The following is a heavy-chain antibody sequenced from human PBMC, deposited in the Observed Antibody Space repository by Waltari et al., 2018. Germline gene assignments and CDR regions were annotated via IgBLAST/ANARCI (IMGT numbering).Heavy chain of an antibody. CDR1: GYTFTSYD. J-gene: IGHJ5*02. D-gene: IGHD3-3*01. Sequence: QVQLVQSGAEVKKPGASVKVSCKASGYTFTSYDINWVRQATGQGLVWMGWMNPNRGKTGYSQKFQGRVTMTRNTSISTAYMELSSLRSEDTAVYYCARGINYDFWSGYYTVDWFDPWGQGTLVTVSS. CDR3: ARGINYDFWSGYYTVDWFDP. V-gene: IGHV1-8*01. CDR2: MNPNRGKT.